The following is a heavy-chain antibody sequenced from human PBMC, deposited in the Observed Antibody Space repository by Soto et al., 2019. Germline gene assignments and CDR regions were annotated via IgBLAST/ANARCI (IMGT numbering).Heavy chain of an antibody. CDR3: ARRGTYYYDSSGYYYGYFQH. V-gene: IGHV4-34*01. CDR1: GGSFSCYY. J-gene: IGHJ1*01. D-gene: IGHD3-22*01. Sequence: SETLSLTCAVYGGSFSCYYWSWIRQPPGKGLEWIGEINHSGSTNYNPSLKSRVTISVDTSKNQFSLKLSSVTAADTAVYYCARRGTYYYDSSGYYYGYFQHWGQGTLVTVSS. CDR2: INHSGST.